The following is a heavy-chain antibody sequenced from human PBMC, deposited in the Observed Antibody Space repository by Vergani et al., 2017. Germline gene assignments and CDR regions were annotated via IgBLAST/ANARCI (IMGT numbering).Heavy chain of an antibody. CDR1: GFTFSNYG. CDR3: ANSVIAGNVGVAYFGMDV. D-gene: IGHD2/OR15-2a*01. CDR2: IRYDGSNT. V-gene: IGHV3-30*02. Sequence: QVQLVESGGGVVQPGGSLRRSCGASGFTFSNYGMHWVRQAPGKGLEWVTFIRYDGSNTYYGDSVKGRFTISRDKSQNTGNLQMNSLRTEDTAVYFCANSVIAGNVGVAYFGMDVWGRGTTVTVSS. J-gene: IGHJ6*02.